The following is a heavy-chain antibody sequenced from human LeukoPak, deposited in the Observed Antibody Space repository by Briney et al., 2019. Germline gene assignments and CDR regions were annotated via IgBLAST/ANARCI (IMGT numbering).Heavy chain of an antibody. D-gene: IGHD1-26*01. CDR2: INGDGSTT. V-gene: IGHV3-74*01. CDR1: GFPFSSYW. CDR3: ARAVKAGANVIDY. Sequence: PGGSLRLSCAASGFPFSSYWMHWVRQAPEKGLVWVSRINGDGSTTTYAGSVQGRFTISRDNAKNTLYLQMNSLRAEDTALYYCARAVKAGANVIDYWGQGTLVTVSS. J-gene: IGHJ4*02.